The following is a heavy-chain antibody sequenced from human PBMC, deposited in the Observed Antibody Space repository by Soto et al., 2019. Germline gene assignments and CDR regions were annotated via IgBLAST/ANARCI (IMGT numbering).Heavy chain of an antibody. V-gene: IGHV3-30-3*01. J-gene: IGHJ4*02. CDR2: ISYDGSNQ. CDR3: ARDSQWGWESTSSSFDY. Sequence: GGSLRLSCEASGFSFSSSSMHWVRQAPDRGLEWVAVISYDGSNQYYADSVKGRFTISRDNSKNTLYLQMNSLRAEDTAVYYCARDSQWGWESTSSSFDYWGQGTLVTVSS. D-gene: IGHD1-26*01. CDR1: GFSFSSSS.